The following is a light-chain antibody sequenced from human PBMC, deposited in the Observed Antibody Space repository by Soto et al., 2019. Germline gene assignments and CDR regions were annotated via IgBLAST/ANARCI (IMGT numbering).Light chain of an antibody. J-gene: IGLJ2*01. CDR3: ETWDNSLSAVV. CDR2: DND. CDR1: TSNIGGNY. V-gene: IGLV1-51*01. Sequence: QSVLTQPPSVSAAPGQRVTVSCSGGTSNIGGNYVAWYRQFPGTAPQLIIYDNDKRPSGIPDRLSGSKSGTSATLLITGLQSGDEADYYCETWDNSLSAVVFGGGTKLTV.